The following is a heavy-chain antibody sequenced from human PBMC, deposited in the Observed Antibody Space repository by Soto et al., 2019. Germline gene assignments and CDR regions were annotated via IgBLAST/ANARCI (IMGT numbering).Heavy chain of an antibody. Sequence: QVQLVQSGAEVKKPGASVTVSCKTSGYTFSNYGINWVRQAPGQGLEWMGWISGYNGNTNYAQTVHGRVTMTTDTYTGKVYMELRSLKSDDTAIYYCSRFIMVGGWFDPNYYHGMDVWGQGTRVTVSS. CDR3: SRFIMVGGWFDPNYYHGMDV. D-gene: IGHD6-19*01. V-gene: IGHV1-18*01. CDR1: GYTFSNYG. J-gene: IGHJ6*02. CDR2: ISGYNGNT.